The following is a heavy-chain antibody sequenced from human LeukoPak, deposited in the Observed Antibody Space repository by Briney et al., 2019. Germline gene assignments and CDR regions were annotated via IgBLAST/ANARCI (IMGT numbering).Heavy chain of an antibody. CDR1: GFTFSSYD. V-gene: IGHV3-13*04. Sequence: GGSLRLSCAASGFTFSSYDMHWVRQATGKGLEWVSAIGTDGDTYYPGSVKGRSTISRENAKNSLYLQMNSLRAGDTAVYYCARGIVGATGWFDPWGQGTLVTVSS. CDR3: ARGIVGATGWFDP. J-gene: IGHJ5*02. CDR2: IGTDGDT. D-gene: IGHD1-26*01.